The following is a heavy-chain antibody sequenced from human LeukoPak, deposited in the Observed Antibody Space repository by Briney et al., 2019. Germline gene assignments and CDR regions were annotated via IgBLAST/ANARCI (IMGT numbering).Heavy chain of an antibody. CDR2: MNPNSGRT. J-gene: IGHJ4*02. CDR1: GYTLTSYD. Sequence: ASVKVPCKASGYTLTSYDINWVRQATGQGLEWMGWMNPNSGRTGYAQNFQGRITITRNTSISTAYMELSSLRSEDTAVYYCTRETSSRYFDYWGQGTLVTVSS. CDR3: TRETSSRYFDY. V-gene: IGHV1-8*01.